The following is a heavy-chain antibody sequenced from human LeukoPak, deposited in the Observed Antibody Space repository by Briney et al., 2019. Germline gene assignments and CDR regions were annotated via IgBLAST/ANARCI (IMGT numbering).Heavy chain of an antibody. D-gene: IGHD3-22*01. CDR3: ARESYDSSGYSLGLDY. CDR1: GYTFTDYY. V-gene: IGHV1-8*02. J-gene: IGHJ4*02. Sequence: ASVTVSCKASGYTFTDYYMHWVRQAPGQGLEWMGWMNPNSGNTGYAQKFQGRVTMTRNTSISTAYMELSSLRSEDTAVYYCARESYDSSGYSLGLDYWGQGTLVTVSS. CDR2: MNPNSGNT.